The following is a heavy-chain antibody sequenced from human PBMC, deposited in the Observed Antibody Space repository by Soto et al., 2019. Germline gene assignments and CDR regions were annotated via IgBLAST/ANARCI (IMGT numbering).Heavy chain of an antibody. CDR2: IYSGGYT. V-gene: IGHV3-53*01. CDR3: ATQPGGGGY. CDR1: GFTVSNNY. D-gene: IGHD2-2*01. Sequence: EVQLVESGGGLIQPGGSLRLSCAVSGFTVSNNYMSWVRQAPGKGLEGVSVIYSGGYTAYGDSVKGRFTISRDNSKNTIYLQKKSPGAAGPAVYYWATQPGGGGYWGQGTLVTVSS. J-gene: IGHJ4*02.